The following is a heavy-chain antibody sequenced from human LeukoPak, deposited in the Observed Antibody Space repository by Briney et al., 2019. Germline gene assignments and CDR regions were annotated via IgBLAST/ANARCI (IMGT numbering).Heavy chain of an antibody. Sequence: GGSLRLSCAASGFTFSYYGMHWVRQAPGTGLQWVASIRYDRSNQYYADSVKGRFTISRDNFKNTLYLQMNSLRAEDTAVYYCAKSYLWFGELSHFDYWGQGTLVTVSS. V-gene: IGHV3-30*02. CDR1: GFTFSYYG. CDR2: IRYDRSNQ. D-gene: IGHD3-10*01. CDR3: AKSYLWFGELSHFDY. J-gene: IGHJ4*02.